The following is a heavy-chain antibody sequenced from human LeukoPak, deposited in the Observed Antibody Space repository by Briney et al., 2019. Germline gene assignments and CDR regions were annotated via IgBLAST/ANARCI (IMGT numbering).Heavy chain of an antibody. CDR3: VKHSAPVLAAARFDY. CDR2: TSSSDAGT. J-gene: IGHJ4*02. V-gene: IGHV3-23*01. Sequence: GGSLRLSCAASGFTLNNYAMSWVRQAPGKGLEWVSATSSSDAGTYHADSVRGRFTISRDNSKNTLYLQMNSLRAKDTALYYCVKHSAPVLAAARFDYWGQGNLVTVSS. CDR1: GFTLNNYA. D-gene: IGHD2-2*01.